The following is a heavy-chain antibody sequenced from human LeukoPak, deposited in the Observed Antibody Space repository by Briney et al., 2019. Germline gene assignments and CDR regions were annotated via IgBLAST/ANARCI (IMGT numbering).Heavy chain of an antibody. CDR3: ARDKRVAVAGTCIYYYYMDV. CDR2: IYISGGT. D-gene: IGHD6-19*01. J-gene: IGHJ6*03. V-gene: IGHV4-4*07. CDR1: GGSINNYY. Sequence: SETLSLTCTVSGGSINNYYWSWIRQPAGKGLEWIGRIYISGGTNYNPSLKSRVTMSVDTSKNQFSLKLSSVTAADTAVYYCARDKRVAVAGTCIYYYYMDVWGNGTTVTISS.